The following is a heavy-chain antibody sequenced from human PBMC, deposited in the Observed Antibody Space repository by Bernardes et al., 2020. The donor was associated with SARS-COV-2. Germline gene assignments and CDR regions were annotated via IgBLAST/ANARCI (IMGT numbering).Heavy chain of an antibody. Sequence: GGSLRLSCAASGFTVSSNYMSWVRQAPGKGLEWVSVIYSGGSTYYADSVKGRFTISRDNSKNTLYLQMNSLRAEDTAVYYCARDQPITFGIEYYYGMDVWGQGTTVTVSS. CDR1: GFTVSSNY. V-gene: IGHV3-66*01. CDR2: IYSGGST. D-gene: IGHD3-16*01. CDR3: ARDQPITFGIEYYYGMDV. J-gene: IGHJ6*02.